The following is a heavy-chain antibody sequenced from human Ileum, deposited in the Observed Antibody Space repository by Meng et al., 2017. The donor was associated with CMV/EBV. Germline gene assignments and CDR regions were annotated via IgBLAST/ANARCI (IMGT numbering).Heavy chain of an antibody. CDR2: MNPDGTQK. V-gene: IGHV3-7*01. J-gene: IGHJ4*02. CDR1: GFTFSQYW. CDR3: AKNHLYFGMNDE. D-gene: IGHD1-1*01. Sequence: GESLKISCAVSGFTFSQYWMGWVRQAPGKGLEWVANMNPDGTQKYYVDSVKGRFTISRDNAENSLHLQMNSLRGDDMGVYYCAKNHLYFGMNDEWGQGILVTVSS.